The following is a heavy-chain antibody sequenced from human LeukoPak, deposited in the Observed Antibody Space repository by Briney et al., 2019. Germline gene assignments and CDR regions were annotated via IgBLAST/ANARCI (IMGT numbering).Heavy chain of an antibody. J-gene: IGHJ4*02. D-gene: IGHD6-13*01. CDR3: AKDPHPYSSSWPIIYYFDY. V-gene: IGHV3-23*01. CDR2: FSGSGGST. CDR1: GFTFSSYA. Sequence: GGSLRLSCAASGFTFSSYAMSWVRQAPGKGLEWVSTFSGSGGSTHYADSVKGRFTISRDNSKNTLYLQMNILRAEDTAVYYCAKDPHPYSSSWPIIYYFDYWGQGTLVTVSP.